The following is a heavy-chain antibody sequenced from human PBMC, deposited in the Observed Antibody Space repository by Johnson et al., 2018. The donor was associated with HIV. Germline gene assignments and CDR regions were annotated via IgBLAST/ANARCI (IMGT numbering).Heavy chain of an antibody. Sequence: VLLVESGGGVVQPGRSLRLSCAASEFTFSSYWMSWVRQAPGKGLEWVANIKQDGSEKYYVDSVKGRFTISRDNAKNSLYLQMNSLRAEDTAVYYCARNSWGSSSGSRIWGQRTMVTVSS. D-gene: IGHD6-6*01. J-gene: IGHJ3*02. V-gene: IGHV3-7*05. CDR1: EFTFSSYW. CDR2: IKQDGSEK. CDR3: ARNSWGSSSGSRI.